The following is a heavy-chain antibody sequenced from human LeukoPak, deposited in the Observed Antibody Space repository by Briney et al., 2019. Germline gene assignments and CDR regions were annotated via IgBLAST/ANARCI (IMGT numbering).Heavy chain of an antibody. J-gene: IGHJ3*01. CDR3: AKDENFWSGYYHAFDV. CDR1: GFTFDDYA. CDR2: ISWNSGSI. V-gene: IGHV3-9*01. D-gene: IGHD3-3*01. Sequence: GGSLRLSCAASGFTFDDYAMHWVRQAPGKGLEWVSGISWNSGSIGYADSVKGRFTIPRDNAKNSLYLQMNSLRAEDTALYYCAKDENFWSGYYHAFDVWGQGTMVTVSS.